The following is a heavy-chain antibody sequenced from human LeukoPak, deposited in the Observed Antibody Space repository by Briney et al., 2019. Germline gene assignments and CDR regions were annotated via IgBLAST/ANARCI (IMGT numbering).Heavy chain of an antibody. CDR3: ARQTGIAYYFDY. J-gene: IGHJ4*02. Sequence: GESLKISCKGSGYRYTSYWIGCVRQMPGKGLEWMGIIYPGDSETRYSPSFRGQVTVSADKSISTAYLQWSSLKASDTAIYYCARQTGIAYYFDYWGQGTLVTVSS. CDR2: IYPGDSET. D-gene: IGHD1-1*01. V-gene: IGHV5-51*01. CDR1: GYRYTSYW.